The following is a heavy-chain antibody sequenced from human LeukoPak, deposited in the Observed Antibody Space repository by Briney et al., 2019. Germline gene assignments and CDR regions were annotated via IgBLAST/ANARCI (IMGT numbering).Heavy chain of an antibody. CDR1: GFTFSSYS. D-gene: IGHD3-16*02. CDR2: ISSSSSYI. Sequence: GGSLRLSCAASGFTFSSYSMNWVRQAPGKGLEWVSSISSSSSYIYYADSVKGRFTISRDNAKNSLYLQMNSLRAEDAAVYYCARASYVWGSYRPHHFDYWGQGTLVTVSS. CDR3: ARASYVWGSYRPHHFDY. V-gene: IGHV3-21*01. J-gene: IGHJ4*02.